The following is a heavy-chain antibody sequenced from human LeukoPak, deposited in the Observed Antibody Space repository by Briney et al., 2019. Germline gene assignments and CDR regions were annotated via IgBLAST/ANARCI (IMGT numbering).Heavy chain of an antibody. CDR3: ARDPNRSGPDFDC. D-gene: IGHD3-10*01. J-gene: IGHJ4*02. CDR1: GFTFRNYA. V-gene: IGHV3-23*01. CDR2: LSGSGDNT. Sequence: PGGSLRLSCAASGFTFRNYAMNWVRQAPGKGLEWVSGLSGSGDNTSYTDSVKGRFTISRDNSRNTLYLQMNSLRAEDTAIYYCARDPNRSGPDFDCWGQGTQVIVSS.